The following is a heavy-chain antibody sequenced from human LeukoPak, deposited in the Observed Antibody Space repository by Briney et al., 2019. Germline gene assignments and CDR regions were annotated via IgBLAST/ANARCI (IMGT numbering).Heavy chain of an antibody. D-gene: IGHD3-16*01. CDR2: INTDGSST. J-gene: IGHJ4*02. CDR3: ARDPGAYFDY. V-gene: IGHV3-74*01. CDR1: GFTFTNYW. Sequence: GGSLRLSCAASGFTFTNYWMHWVRHAPGKGLVWVSHINTDGSSTNYADSVKGRFTISRDNAKNTLYLQMNSLRAEDTAVYYCARDPGAYFDYWGQGTLVTVSS.